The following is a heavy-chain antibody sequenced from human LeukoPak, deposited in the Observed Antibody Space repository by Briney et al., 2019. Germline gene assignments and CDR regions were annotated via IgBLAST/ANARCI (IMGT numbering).Heavy chain of an antibody. V-gene: IGHV3-21*04. D-gene: IGHD3-10*01. CDR1: GFTFSSYS. Sequence: GGSLRLSCAASGFTFSSYSINWVRQAPGKGLEWVSSISSSSSYIYYADSVKGRFTISRDNAKNSLYLQMSSLRADDTAVYYCARVRGVHNYYYYYMDVWGKGTTVTVSS. CDR2: ISSSSSYI. J-gene: IGHJ6*03. CDR3: ARVRGVHNYYYYYMDV.